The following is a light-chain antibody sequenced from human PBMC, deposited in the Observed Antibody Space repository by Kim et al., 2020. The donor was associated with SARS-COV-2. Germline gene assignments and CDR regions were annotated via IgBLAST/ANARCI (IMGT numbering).Light chain of an antibody. V-gene: IGLV1-51*01. J-gene: IGLJ2*01. CDR3: GTWDSSLNGLV. CDR1: SSKIGQNY. Sequence: GKKFTLSGSRSSSKIGQNYVSWDQQFPGTAPKLHIYDNNKRHSGIPGRFSGSKSGTSATLGITGLQTGDEADYYCGTWDSSLNGLVFGGGTQLTVL. CDR2: DNN.